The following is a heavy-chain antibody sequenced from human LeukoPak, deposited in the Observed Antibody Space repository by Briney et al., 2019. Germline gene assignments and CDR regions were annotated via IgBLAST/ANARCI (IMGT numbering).Heavy chain of an antibody. D-gene: IGHD6-19*01. V-gene: IGHV3-21*04. CDR2: ISSSSSNI. CDR3: ARRSGIAVAGAFDY. J-gene: IGHJ4*02. CDR1: GFTFSTYS. Sequence: PGGSLRLSCAASGFTFSTYSMNWVRQAPGKGLEWVSSISSSSSNIYYAESIKGRFTISRDNSKNTLYLQMNSLRAEDTAVYYCARRSGIAVAGAFDYWGQGTLVTVSS.